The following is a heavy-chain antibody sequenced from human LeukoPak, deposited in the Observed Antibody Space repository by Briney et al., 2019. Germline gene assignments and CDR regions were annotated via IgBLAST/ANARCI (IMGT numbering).Heavy chain of an antibody. CDR3: AKLAASETGEGS. J-gene: IGHJ5*02. CDR2: INPSGDST. Sequence: ASVKVSCRASGGTFTSYYMHWVRQAPGQGLEWMGVINPSGDSTSYAQKFQGRVTMTRDTSTSTVYMELSSLRSEDTAIYYCAKLAASETGEGSWGQGTLVTVSS. CDR1: GGTFTSYY. D-gene: IGHD6-13*01. V-gene: IGHV1-46*01.